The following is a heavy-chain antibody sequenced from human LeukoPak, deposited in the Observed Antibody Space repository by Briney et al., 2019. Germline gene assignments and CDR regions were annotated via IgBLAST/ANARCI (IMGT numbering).Heavy chain of an antibody. CDR2: ISWNSGSI. CDR1: GFTFDDYA. D-gene: IGHD3-3*01. CDR3: AKDRSDFWSGYYAFDY. J-gene: IGHJ4*02. Sequence: GGSLRLSCAASGFTFDDYAMHWVRQAPGKGLEWVSGISWNSGSIGYADSVKGRFTISRDNSKSTLYLQMNNLRAEDTAVYYCAKDRSDFWSGYYAFDYWGQGTLVTVSS. V-gene: IGHV3-9*01.